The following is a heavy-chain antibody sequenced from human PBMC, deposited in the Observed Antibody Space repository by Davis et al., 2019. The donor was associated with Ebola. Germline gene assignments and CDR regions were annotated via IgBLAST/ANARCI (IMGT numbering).Heavy chain of an antibody. CDR2: IYYSGIT. D-gene: IGHD3-3*01. Sequence: MPSETLSPTFTVPGASIISSSSYWGWIRQPPRKGLEWIGSIYYSGITYYNPSLKSRVTISVDTSKNQFSLKLRSVTAADTAVYYCAGQGWSGYSLRHWLDPWGRGTLVTVSS. CDR1: GASIISSSSY. CDR3: AGQGWSGYSLRHWLDP. J-gene: IGHJ5*02. V-gene: IGHV4-39*01.